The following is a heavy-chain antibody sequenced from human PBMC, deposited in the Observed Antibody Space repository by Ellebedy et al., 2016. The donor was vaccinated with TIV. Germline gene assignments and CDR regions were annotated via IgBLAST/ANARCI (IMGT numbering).Heavy chain of an antibody. Sequence: SETLSLTXPVSGASISSGPYYWSWIRQHPGKGLEWIGYIYSGGSTYYGPSLKSRVTISLDTSKNQFSLKLTSVTAADTAVYYCARGIEQWLTYWGQGTLVTVSS. D-gene: IGHD6-19*01. CDR2: IYSGGST. J-gene: IGHJ4*02. V-gene: IGHV4-31*03. CDR1: GASISSGPYY. CDR3: ARGIEQWLTY.